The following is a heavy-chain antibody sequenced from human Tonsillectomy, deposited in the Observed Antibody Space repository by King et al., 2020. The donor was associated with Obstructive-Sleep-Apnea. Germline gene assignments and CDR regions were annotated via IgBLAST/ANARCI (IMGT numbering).Heavy chain of an antibody. D-gene: IGHD3-22*01. V-gene: IGHV4-38-2*02. CDR1: GYSISSGYY. CDR2: IYHSGRT. J-gene: IGHJ4*02. CDR3: ARRTYYYDSSGYSEFSTFDY. Sequence: VQLQESGPGLVKPSETLSLTCTVSGYSISSGYYWGWLRQPPGKGLEWIGSIYHSGRTYYNPSLKSRVTISVDTSKNQFSLKLSSVTAADTAVYYCARRTYYYDSSGYSEFSTFDYWGQGTLVTVSS.